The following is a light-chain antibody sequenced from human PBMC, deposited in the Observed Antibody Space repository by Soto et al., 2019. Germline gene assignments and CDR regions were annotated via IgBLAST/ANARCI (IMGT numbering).Light chain of an antibody. CDR1: SGSIASNY. J-gene: IGLJ2*01. CDR3: KSYDSSIVG. CDR2: EDN. Sequence: NFMLTQPHSVSESPGKTVTISCTRSSGSIASNYVQWYQQRPGSAPTTVIYEDNQRPSGVPDRFSGSIDSSSNSASRTISGLTTADEADYYCKSYDSSIVGFGGGTKLTVL. V-gene: IGLV6-57*04.